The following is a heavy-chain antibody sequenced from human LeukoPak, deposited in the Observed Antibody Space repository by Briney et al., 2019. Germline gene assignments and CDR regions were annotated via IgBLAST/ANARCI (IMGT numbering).Heavy chain of an antibody. CDR3: ARGRSGEDYFDY. CDR2: INHSGST. V-gene: IGHV4-34*01. D-gene: IGHD3-16*01. CDR1: GGSISSYY. J-gene: IGHJ4*02. Sequence: PSETLSLTCTVSGGSISSYYWSWIRQPPGKGLEWIGEINHSGSTNYNPSLKSRVTISVDTSKNQFSLKLSSVTAADTVVYYCARGRSGEDYFDYWGQGTLVTVSS.